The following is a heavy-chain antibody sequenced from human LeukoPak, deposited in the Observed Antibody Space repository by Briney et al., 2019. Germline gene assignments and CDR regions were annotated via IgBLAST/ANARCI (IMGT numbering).Heavy chain of an antibody. CDR1: GFTFSSYW. D-gene: IGHD6-13*01. CDR2: IKKDGSEK. V-gene: IGHV3-7*01. J-gene: IGHJ6*03. CDR3: ARDYIAEYYYYYMDV. Sequence: PGGSLRLSCAASGFTFSSYWMSWVRQAPGKGLEWVANIKKDGSEKYYVDSVKGRFTISRDNAKNSLYLQMNSLRAEDTAVYYCARDYIAEYYYYYMDVWGKGTTVTVSS.